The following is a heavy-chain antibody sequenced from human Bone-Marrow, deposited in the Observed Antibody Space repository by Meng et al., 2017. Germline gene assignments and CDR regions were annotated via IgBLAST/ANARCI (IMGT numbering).Heavy chain of an antibody. V-gene: IGHV4-34*01. CDR3: RLAYCMGDCVDY. J-gene: IGHJ4*02. CDR1: GGSFSAYD. Sequence: QVQVQQWGAGLLKPSETLSLTCAFYGGSFSAYDWSWIRQPPGKGLEWLGQINHSGSTNDNLSLKSRVTISIDTSRNQLSLKLSSVTAADTAVYYCRLAYCMGDCVDYWGQGTLVTVSS. D-gene: IGHD2-21*01. CDR2: INHSGST.